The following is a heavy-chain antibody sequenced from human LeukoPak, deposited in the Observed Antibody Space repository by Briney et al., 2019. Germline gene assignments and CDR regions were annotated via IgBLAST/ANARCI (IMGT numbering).Heavy chain of an antibody. Sequence: GGSLRLSCAASGFTFSDYYMSWIRQAPGKGLEWVSYISSSSSYTNYADSVKGRFTISRDNAKNSLYLQMNSLRDEDTAVYYCARDGSVAAAGTFYYGMDVWGQGTTVTVSS. D-gene: IGHD6-13*01. CDR2: ISSSSSYT. CDR1: GFTFSDYY. J-gene: IGHJ6*02. CDR3: ARDGSVAAAGTFYYGMDV. V-gene: IGHV3-11*06.